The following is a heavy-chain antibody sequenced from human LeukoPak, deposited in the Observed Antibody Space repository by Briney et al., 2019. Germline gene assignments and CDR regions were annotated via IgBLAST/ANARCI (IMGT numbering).Heavy chain of an antibody. CDR2: ISGSGDRI. CDR1: GFTFSSYA. J-gene: IGHJ4*02. V-gene: IGHV3-23*01. CDR3: AKQGYTTSWLYFDY. Sequence: GGSLRLSCAASGFTFSSYAMSWVRQAPGKGLEWVSAISGSGDRIYYADSVKGRLTICRDNSKNTLYLQMNSLRAEDTAVYYCAKQGYTTSWLYFDYWGQGTLVAVSS. D-gene: IGHD6-13*01.